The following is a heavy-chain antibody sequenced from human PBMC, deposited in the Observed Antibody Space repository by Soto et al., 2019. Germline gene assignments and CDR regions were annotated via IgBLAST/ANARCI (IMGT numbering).Heavy chain of an antibody. CDR2: IYHSGST. CDR3: ASSHAGAHITAAVH. J-gene: IGHJ4*02. V-gene: IGHV4-30-2*01. CDR1: GGSISSGGYS. D-gene: IGHD6-13*01. Sequence: SGTLSLTCAVSGGSISSGGYSWNWIRQPPGKGLEWIGYIYHSGSTYYNPSLKSRVTISVDRSKNQFSLKLSSVTAADTAVYYCASSHAGAHITAAVHWGQGTLVTAPQ.